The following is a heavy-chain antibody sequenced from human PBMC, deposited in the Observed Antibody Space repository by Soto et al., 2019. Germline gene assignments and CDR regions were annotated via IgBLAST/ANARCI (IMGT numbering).Heavy chain of an antibody. CDR1: GYTSADFG. J-gene: IGHJ5*01. CDR3: VRDQKYFRVNGNWFDS. Sequence: ASVKVSCKASGYTSADFGISWVLQPAVQGLEWMGWVSGNNGASNPAPKVQGRITMTLDTSTGVSYMALRSLRSDDTAIYYCVRDQKYFRVNGNWFDSWGQGTLVTVSS. D-gene: IGHD2-2*01. CDR2: VSGNNGAS. V-gene: IGHV1-18*04.